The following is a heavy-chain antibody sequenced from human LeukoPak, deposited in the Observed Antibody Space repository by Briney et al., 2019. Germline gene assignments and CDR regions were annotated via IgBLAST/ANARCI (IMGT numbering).Heavy chain of an antibody. Sequence: SETLSLTCTVSGGSISSGGYYWGWLRQPPGKGREWVGYIYHSGSTYYNPSLKSRVTISVDRSKNQFSLKLSSVTAADTAVYYCARDERAAAAGSEYYFDYWGQGTLVTVSS. J-gene: IGHJ4*02. D-gene: IGHD6-13*01. CDR2: IYHSGST. CDR3: ARDERAAAAGSEYYFDY. CDR1: GGSISSGGYY. V-gene: IGHV4-30-2*01.